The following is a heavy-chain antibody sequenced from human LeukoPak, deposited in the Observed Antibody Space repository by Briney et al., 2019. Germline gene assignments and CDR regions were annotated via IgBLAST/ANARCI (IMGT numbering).Heavy chain of an antibody. D-gene: IGHD6-19*01. Sequence: PSENLSCKASGYTLTSYGISLVPQAPGQALEWLGWISAYNGNTNCAQKLQGRVTMTTDTSTSTAYMELRSLRSDDTAVHYCARDREQWLVYHYYYGMDVWGQGTTVTVSS. CDR2: ISAYNGNT. CDR1: GYTLTSYG. CDR3: ARDREQWLVYHYYYGMDV. V-gene: IGHV1-18*01. J-gene: IGHJ6*02.